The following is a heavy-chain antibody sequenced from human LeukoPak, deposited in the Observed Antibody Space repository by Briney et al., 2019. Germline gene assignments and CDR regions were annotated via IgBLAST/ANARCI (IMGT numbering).Heavy chain of an antibody. CDR1: GGSVSRNSDY. J-gene: IGHJ4*02. V-gene: IGHV4-61*01. CDR3: ARTGYYDSSGYAFDY. CDR2: IYYSGST. D-gene: IGHD3-22*01. Sequence: SETLSLNCTVSGGSVSRNSDYWGWIRQPPGKGLEWIGYIYYSGSTNYNPSLKSRVTISVDTSKNQFSLKLSSVTAADTAVYYCARTGYYDSSGYAFDYWGQGTLVTVSS.